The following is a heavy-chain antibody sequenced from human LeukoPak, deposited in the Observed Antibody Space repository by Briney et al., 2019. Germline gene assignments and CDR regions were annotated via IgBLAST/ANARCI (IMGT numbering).Heavy chain of an antibody. J-gene: IGHJ5*02. V-gene: IGHV3-74*01. D-gene: IGHD3-22*01. Sequence: GESLRLSCAASGFTFSRYWIHWVRQAPGKGLEWVSRINPDGSTTTYADSVKGRFTISRDNAKNTVYLQMNSLRAEDTALYHCVRVLSGSWDWFDPWGQGTLVTVSS. CDR2: INPDGSTT. CDR3: VRVLSGSWDWFDP. CDR1: GFTFSRYW.